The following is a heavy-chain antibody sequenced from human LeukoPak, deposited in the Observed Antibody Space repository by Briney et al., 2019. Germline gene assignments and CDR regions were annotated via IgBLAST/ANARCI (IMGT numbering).Heavy chain of an antibody. CDR1: GYTFTSYY. J-gene: IGHJ4*02. CDR2: INPSGGST. D-gene: IGHD4-17*01. CDR3: ARSHGDFDFDY. V-gene: IGHV1-46*01. Sequence: ASVKVSCKASGYTFTSYYMHWVRQAPGQGLEWMGIINPSGGSTSYAQKFQGGVTMTRDTSTSTVYMELSSLGSEDTAVYYCARSHGDFDFDYWGQGTLVTVSS.